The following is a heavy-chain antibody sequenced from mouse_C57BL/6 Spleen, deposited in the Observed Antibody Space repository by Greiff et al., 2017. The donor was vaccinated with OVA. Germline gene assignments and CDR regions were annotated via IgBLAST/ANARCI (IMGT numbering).Heavy chain of an antibody. D-gene: IGHD1-1*01. CDR1: GFTFSSYG. Sequence: EVNLVESGGDLVKPGGSLKLSCAASGFTFSSYGMSWVRQTPDKRLEWVATISSGGSYTYYPDSVQGRFTISRDNAKNTLYLQMSSLKSEDTSMYYCARRDYYGSFDYWGQGTTLTVSS. CDR3: ARRDYYGSFDY. CDR2: ISSGGSYT. J-gene: IGHJ2*01. V-gene: IGHV5-6*02.